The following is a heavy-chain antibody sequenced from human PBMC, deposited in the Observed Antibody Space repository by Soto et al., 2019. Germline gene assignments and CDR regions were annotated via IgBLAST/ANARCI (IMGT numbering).Heavy chain of an antibody. D-gene: IGHD6-19*01. Sequence: EVQVLESGGGLVQPGGSLRLSCAASGFTFRSYTMIWVRQAPGKGLEWVSSIGNSGVSANYADSVRGRFTISRDNSKNTLDLQMANLRADDTAIYYCSRDSGGGEFDCWGQGNLVTVSS. J-gene: IGHJ4*02. CDR3: SRDSGGGEFDC. CDR2: IGNSGVSA. V-gene: IGHV3-23*05. CDR1: GFTFRSYT.